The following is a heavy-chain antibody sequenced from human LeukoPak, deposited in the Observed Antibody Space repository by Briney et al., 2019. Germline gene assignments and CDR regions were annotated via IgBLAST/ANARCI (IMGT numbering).Heavy chain of an antibody. CDR1: GFIFSSYA. D-gene: IGHD1-7*01. Sequence: GGSLRLSCAASGFIFSSYAMSWVRQAPGKGLEWVSFISDSGAITSYAGSVKGRFTMSRDNSKNTMSLQMNSLRAEDTAVYYCAKSATGTTSNWFDPWGQGTLVTVSS. V-gene: IGHV3-23*01. CDR3: AKSATGTTSNWFDP. J-gene: IGHJ5*02. CDR2: ISDSGAIT.